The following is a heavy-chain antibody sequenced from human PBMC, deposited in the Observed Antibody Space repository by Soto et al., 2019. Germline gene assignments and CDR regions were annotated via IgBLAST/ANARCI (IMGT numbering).Heavy chain of an antibody. D-gene: IGHD3-10*01. CDR2: ISGSGGST. Sequence: GGSLRLSCAASGFTFSSYAMSWVRQAPGKGLEWVSAISGSGGSTYYADSVKGRFTISRDNSKNTLYLQMNSLRAEDTAVYYCAKALIYGSGSYYRGMDVWGKGTTVTVSS. J-gene: IGHJ6*03. V-gene: IGHV3-23*01. CDR1: GFTFSSYA. CDR3: AKALIYGSGSYYRGMDV.